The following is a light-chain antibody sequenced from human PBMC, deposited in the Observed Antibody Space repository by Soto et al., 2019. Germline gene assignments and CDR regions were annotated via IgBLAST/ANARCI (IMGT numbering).Light chain of an antibody. V-gene: IGLV2-11*01. CDR3: CSYAGSATLI. Sequence: QSALTQPRSVSGSPAQSVTISCTGSSSDVGGYDYVSWYQQHPGKAPKLIIYDVNKRPSGVPDRFSGSKSANTASLTISGLQAEDEADYYCCSYAGSATLIFGGGTKLTVL. J-gene: IGLJ2*01. CDR2: DVN. CDR1: SSDVGGYDY.